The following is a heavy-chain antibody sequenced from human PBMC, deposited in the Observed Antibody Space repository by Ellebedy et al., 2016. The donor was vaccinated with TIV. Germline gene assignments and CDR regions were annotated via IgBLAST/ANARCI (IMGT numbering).Heavy chain of an antibody. D-gene: IGHD6-6*01. CDR2: ITNSGSNV. Sequence: GESLKISXSTSGFNFNISAMSWVRQAPGKGLEWVSAITNSGSNVYYADSVKGRFTISRDNSMKTLNLQMNSLRAEDTALYYCTYSSSCDYWGQGTLVTVSS. CDR3: TYSSSCDY. V-gene: IGHV3-23*01. CDR1: GFNFNISA. J-gene: IGHJ4*02.